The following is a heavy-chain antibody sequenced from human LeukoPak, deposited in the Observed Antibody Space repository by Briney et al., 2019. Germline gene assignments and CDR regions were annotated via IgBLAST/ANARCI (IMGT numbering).Heavy chain of an antibody. CDR2: IYYSGST. D-gene: IGHD5-18*01. CDR1: GGSISSSSYY. V-gene: IGHV4-39*01. J-gene: IGHJ4*02. CDR3: ARRQDTAMVAFDY. Sequence: NSSETLSLTCTVSGGSISSSSYYWGRIRQPPGKGLEWIGSIYYSGSTYYNPSLKSRVTISVDASKSQFSLKLSSVTAADTAVYYCARRQDTAMVAFDYWGQGTLVTVSS.